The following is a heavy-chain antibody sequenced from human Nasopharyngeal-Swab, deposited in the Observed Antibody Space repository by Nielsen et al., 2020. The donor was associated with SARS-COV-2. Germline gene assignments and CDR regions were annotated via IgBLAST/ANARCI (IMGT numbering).Heavy chain of an antibody. Sequence: GGSLRLSCAASGFTFSSYAMSWVRQAPGKGLEWVSAISGSGGSTYYADSVKGRFTISRDNSKNTLYLQMNSLRAEDTAVYYCAKDFVGQQTYCYYGMDVWGQGTTVTVSS. CDR2: ISGSGGST. V-gene: IGHV3-23*01. D-gene: IGHD6-13*01. CDR3: AKDFVGQQTYCYYGMDV. CDR1: GFTFSSYA. J-gene: IGHJ6*02.